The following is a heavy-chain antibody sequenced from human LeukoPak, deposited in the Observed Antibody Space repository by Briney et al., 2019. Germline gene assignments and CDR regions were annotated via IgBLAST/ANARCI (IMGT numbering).Heavy chain of an antibody. V-gene: IGHV4-59*11. Sequence: SETLSLTCTVSGDSLSSHYWSWIRQPPGKGLEWIGYIYGSGSTHYDPSLRSRVTISEDTSKNQFSLKLSSVTAADTAVYYCARAPSTYYGSGSYYYYYGMDVWGQGTTVTVSS. CDR3: ARAPSTYYGSGSYYYYYGMDV. CDR1: GDSLSSHY. CDR2: IYGSGST. D-gene: IGHD3-10*01. J-gene: IGHJ6*02.